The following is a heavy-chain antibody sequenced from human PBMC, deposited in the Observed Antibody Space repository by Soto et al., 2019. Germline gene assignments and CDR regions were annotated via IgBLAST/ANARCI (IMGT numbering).Heavy chain of an antibody. D-gene: IGHD3-10*01. V-gene: IGHV3-43*01. CDR1: GFTFDDYT. Sequence: GGSLRLSCAASGFTFDDYTMHWVRQAPGKGLEWVSLISWDGGSTYYADSVKGRFTISRDNSKNSLYLQMNRLRTEDTALYYCAKDLNSYITMAQLISIDYWGQGTLVTVSS. CDR3: AKDLNSYITMAQLISIDY. CDR2: ISWDGGST. J-gene: IGHJ4*02.